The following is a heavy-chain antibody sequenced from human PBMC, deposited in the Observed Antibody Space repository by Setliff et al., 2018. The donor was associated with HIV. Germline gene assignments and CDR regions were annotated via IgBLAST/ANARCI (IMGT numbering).Heavy chain of an antibody. J-gene: IGHJ3*02. CDR1: GYTFSSYG. CDR3: ARVPKPLRYFSPNDAFDI. CDR2: INAGNGNT. V-gene: IGHV1-3*01. Sequence: ASVKVSCKASGYTFSSYGISWVRQAPGQGVEWMGWINAGNGNTKYSQKFQGRVTITRDTSASTAYMELSSLRSEDTAVYYCARVPKPLRYFSPNDAFDIWGQGTMVTVSS. D-gene: IGHD3-9*01.